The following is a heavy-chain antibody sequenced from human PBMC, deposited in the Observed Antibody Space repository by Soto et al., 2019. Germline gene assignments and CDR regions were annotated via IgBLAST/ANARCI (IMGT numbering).Heavy chain of an antibody. CDR3: ARDGQYADRYDYVWVY. V-gene: IGHV4-30-4*01. J-gene: IGHJ4*02. Sequence: QVQLQESGPGLVKPSQTLSLTCTVSGGSISSGDYYWSWILQPPGQGLEWIGYIYYSGSTYYNPSLKSRVTISVDTSKNQFSLKLSSVTAADTAVYYCARDGQYADRYDYVWVYWGQGTLVTVSS. D-gene: IGHD3-16*01. CDR2: IYYSGST. CDR1: GGSISSGDYY.